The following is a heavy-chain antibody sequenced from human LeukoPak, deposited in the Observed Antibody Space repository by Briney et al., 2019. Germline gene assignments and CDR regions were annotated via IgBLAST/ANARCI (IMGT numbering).Heavy chain of an antibody. CDR2: MNPNSGNT. V-gene: IGHV1-8*01. J-gene: IGHJ1*01. D-gene: IGHD6-19*01. CDR3: AREAVAGSAEYFQH. CDR1: GYTFTSYD. Sequence: ASVKVSCKASGYTFTSYDINWVRQATGQGLEWMGWMNPNSGNTSYAQKFQGRVTMTRDTSTSTVYMELSSLRSEDTAVYYCAREAVAGSAEYFQHWGQGTLVTVSS.